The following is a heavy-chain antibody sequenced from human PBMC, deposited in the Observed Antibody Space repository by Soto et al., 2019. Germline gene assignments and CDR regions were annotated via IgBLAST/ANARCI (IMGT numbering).Heavy chain of an antibody. CDR3: ARDQRGYSGYDYDNYYYSYMAV. D-gene: IGHD5-12*01. CDR1: GDSVSSNSAA. V-gene: IGHV6-1*01. CDR2: TYYRSKWYN. J-gene: IGHJ6*03. Sequence: PSQTLSLTCAISGDSVSSNSAAWNWIRQSPSRGLEWLGRTYYRSKWYNDYAVSVKSRITINPDTSKNQFSLQLNSVTPEDTAVYYCARDQRGYSGYDYDNYYYSYMAVWGKGTTVTVPS.